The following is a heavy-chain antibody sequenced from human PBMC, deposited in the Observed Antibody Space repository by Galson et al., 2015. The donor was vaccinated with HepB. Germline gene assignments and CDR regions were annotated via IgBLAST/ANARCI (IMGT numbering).Heavy chain of an antibody. CDR1: GYTFTGYY. CDR2: INPNSGGT. D-gene: IGHD4-17*01. CDR3: AILSATVTSYRYFDL. J-gene: IGHJ2*01. Sequence: SVKVSCKASGYTFTGYYMHWVRQAPGQGLEWMGRINPNSGGTNYAQKFQGRVTMTRDTSISTAYMELSRLRSDDTAVYYCAILSATVTSYRYFDLWGRGTLVTVSS. V-gene: IGHV1-2*06.